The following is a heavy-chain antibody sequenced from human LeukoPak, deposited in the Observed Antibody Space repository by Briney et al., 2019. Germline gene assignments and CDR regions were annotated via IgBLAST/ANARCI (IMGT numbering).Heavy chain of an antibody. Sequence: QTGGSLRLSCAASGFTFSSYGMHWVRQAPGKGLEWVAIIWYDGSNKYYAGSVRGRFTISRDNSKNTLYLQMNSLRAEDTAVYYCARDRTRDCSGGSCYRHYFDYWGQGTLVTVSS. D-gene: IGHD2-15*01. J-gene: IGHJ4*02. V-gene: IGHV3-33*01. CDR3: ARDRTRDCSGGSCYRHYFDY. CDR1: GFTFSSYG. CDR2: IWYDGSNK.